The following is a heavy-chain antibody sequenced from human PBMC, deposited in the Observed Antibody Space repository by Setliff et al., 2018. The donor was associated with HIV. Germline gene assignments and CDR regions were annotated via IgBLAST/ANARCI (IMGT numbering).Heavy chain of an antibody. J-gene: IGHJ5*02. Sequence: SETLSLTCAVYGGSFSGYYWSWIRQPPGKGLEWIGEINHSGSTNYNPSLKSRVTIPTDTSKNQFSLNLTSVTAADTAVYYCASRVYYYDSNNFLREEGFDPWGQGTLVTSPQ. CDR2: INHSGST. D-gene: IGHD3-22*01. CDR1: GGSFSGYY. V-gene: IGHV4-34*01. CDR3: ASRVYYYDSNNFLREEGFDP.